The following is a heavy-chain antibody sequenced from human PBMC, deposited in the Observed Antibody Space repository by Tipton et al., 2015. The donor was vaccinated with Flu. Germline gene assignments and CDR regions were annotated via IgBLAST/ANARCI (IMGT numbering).Heavy chain of an antibody. CDR2: IYYSGNT. Sequence: TLSLTCTVSGGSISSVTYYWGWIRQPPGKGLEWIGNIYYSGNTYYNPSPKSRVTISVDRSKNQLSLKLNSVTAADTAVYYCARVNRSWLVPWGQGTLVTVSS. J-gene: IGHJ5*02. CDR1: GGSISSVTYY. CDR3: ARVNRSWLVP. V-gene: IGHV4-39*07. D-gene: IGHD2/OR15-2a*01.